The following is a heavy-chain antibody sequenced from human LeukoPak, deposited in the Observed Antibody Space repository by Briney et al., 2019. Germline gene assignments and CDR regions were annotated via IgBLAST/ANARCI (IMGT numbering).Heavy chain of an antibody. CDR1: GYSFTTYW. CDR3: ARQSYCSGGSCSFDY. V-gene: IGHV5-51*01. D-gene: IGHD2-15*01. CDR2: IYPGDSDT. J-gene: IGHJ4*02. Sequence: GGSLKISCKGSGYSFTTYWIGWVRQMPGKGLEWMGIIYPGDSDTRYSPSFQGQVTISADKSISTAYLQWSSLKASDTAMYYCARQSYCSGGSCSFDYWGQGTLVTVSS.